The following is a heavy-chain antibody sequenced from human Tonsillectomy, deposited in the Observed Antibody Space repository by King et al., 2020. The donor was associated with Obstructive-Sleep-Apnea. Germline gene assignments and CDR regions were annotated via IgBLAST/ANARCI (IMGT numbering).Heavy chain of an antibody. J-gene: IGHJ4*02. Sequence: LQLQESGPRLVKPSETLSLTCNVSGGTISSSAFAWGWIRQTPGRGLQWIASFFYNGGAHYNPSLKTRVNMAADTSKNQFSLDLTSLTAADTAVYFCASEVAANYFDYWGQGILVTVSS. CDR3: ASEVAANYFDY. D-gene: IGHD6-25*01. CDR1: GGTISSSAFA. V-gene: IGHV4-39*07. CDR2: FFYNGGA.